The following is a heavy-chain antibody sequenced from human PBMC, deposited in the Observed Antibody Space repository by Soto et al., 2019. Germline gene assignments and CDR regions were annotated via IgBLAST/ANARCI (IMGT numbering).Heavy chain of an antibody. CDR2: ISGSGGST. J-gene: IGHJ5*02. D-gene: IGHD4-17*01. Sequence: PGGSLRLSCAASGFTFSSYATSWVRQAPGKGLEWVSAISGSGGSTYYADSVKGRFTISRDNSKNTLYLQMNSLRAEDTAVYYCAKAGTTVTTRALDPWGQGTLVTVSS. CDR1: GFTFSSYA. V-gene: IGHV3-23*01. CDR3: AKAGTTVTTRALDP.